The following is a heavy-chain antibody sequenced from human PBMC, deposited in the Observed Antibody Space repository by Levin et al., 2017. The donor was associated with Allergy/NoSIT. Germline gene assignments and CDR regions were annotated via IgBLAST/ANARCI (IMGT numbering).Heavy chain of an antibody. Sequence: SETLSLTCTVSGGSVNSGNYYWNWIRQPPGKGLEWIGSVHSDGSTNYNPSLQNRVTISRATSRNQFSLSLSSVTAADMAVYYCARGGALGAPGWFGPWGQGSLVTVSS. V-gene: IGHV4-61*01. CDR2: VHSDGST. CDR3: ARGGALGAPGWFGP. CDR1: GGSVNSGNYY. D-gene: IGHD4/OR15-4a*01. J-gene: IGHJ5*02.